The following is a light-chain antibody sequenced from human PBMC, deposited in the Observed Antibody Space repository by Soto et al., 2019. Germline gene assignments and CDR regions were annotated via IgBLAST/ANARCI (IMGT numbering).Light chain of an antibody. J-gene: IGKJ1*01. Sequence: DIPMTQSPSTLSTSVGDRVTITCRASQSISSWLAWYQQKPGKAPKLLIYDASSLESGVPSRFSGNASGTEFTLTISSLQPDDFATYYCQQYNTYSRTFGQGTKVEIK. CDR2: DAS. V-gene: IGKV1-5*01. CDR3: QQYNTYSRT. CDR1: QSISSW.